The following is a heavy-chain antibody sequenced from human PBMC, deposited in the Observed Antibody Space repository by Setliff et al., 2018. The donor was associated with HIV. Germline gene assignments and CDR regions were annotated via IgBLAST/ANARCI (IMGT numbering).Heavy chain of an antibody. Sequence: SETLSLTCAVSGDSVSGYYWSWIRQPAGRGLEWIGRVHNSACSNYNPSLKSRVTMSVDTAKNQLSLKLTAVSAADTAVYYCARDRIEVLADSPHDVFDIWGRGIMVTVS. CDR1: GDSVSGYY. V-gene: IGHV4-4*07. CDR3: ARDRIEVLADSPHDVFDI. D-gene: IGHD3-22*01. CDR2: VHNSACS. J-gene: IGHJ3*02.